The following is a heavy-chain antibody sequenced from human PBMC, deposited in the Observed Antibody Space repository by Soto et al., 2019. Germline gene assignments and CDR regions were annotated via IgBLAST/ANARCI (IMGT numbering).Heavy chain of an antibody. CDR3: ARDGVLFRAGFDS. CDR1: GFTFSNHY. Sequence: QMHLLESGGGLVKPGGSLRLSCEASGFTFSNHYMAWIRQAPGKGLEWVSYISTSGTSTFYADSVKGQFTISRDNAKDSLFLQMNSLRVDDTAVYFCARDGVLFRAGFDSWGQGTLVTVAS. CDR2: ISTSGTST. J-gene: IGHJ4*02. D-gene: IGHD3-3*01. V-gene: IGHV3-11*01.